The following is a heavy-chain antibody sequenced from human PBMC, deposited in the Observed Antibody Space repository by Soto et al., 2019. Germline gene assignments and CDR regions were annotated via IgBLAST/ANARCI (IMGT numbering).Heavy chain of an antibody. CDR1: GGSFSGYY. Sequence: SETLSLTCAVYGGSFSGYYWSWIRQPPGKGLEWIGEINHSGSTNYNPSLKSRVTISVDTSKNQFSLKLSSVTAADTAVYYCARGPRGVPAAISYYYYMDVWGKGTTVTVSS. V-gene: IGHV4-34*01. CDR3: ARGPRGVPAAISYYYYMDV. CDR2: INHSGST. J-gene: IGHJ6*03. D-gene: IGHD2-2*02.